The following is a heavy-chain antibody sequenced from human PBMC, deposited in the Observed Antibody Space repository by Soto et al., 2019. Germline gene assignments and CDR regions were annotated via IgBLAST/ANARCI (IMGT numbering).Heavy chain of an antibody. CDR3: ARDYSTYYYYYGMDV. CDR1: GFTFSSYA. D-gene: IGHD4-4*01. J-gene: IGHJ6*02. CDR2: ISYDGSNK. Sequence: QVQLVDSGGGVVQPGRSLRLSCAASGFTFSSYAMHWVRQAPGKGLEWVAVISYDGSNKYYADSVKGRFTISRDNSKNTLYLQMNSLRAEDTAVYYCARDYSTYYYYYGMDVWGQGTTVTVSS. V-gene: IGHV3-30-3*01.